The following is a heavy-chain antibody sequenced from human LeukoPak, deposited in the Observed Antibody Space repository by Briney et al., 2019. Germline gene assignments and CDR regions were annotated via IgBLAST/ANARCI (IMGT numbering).Heavy chain of an antibody. Sequence: SETLSLTCAVSGYSISSGYYWGWIRQPPGKGLEWIGSIYHSGSTYYNPSLKSRVTISVDTSKNQFSLKLSSVTAADTAVYYCARVTLGIAAAGIMLDAFDIWGQGTMVTVSS. J-gene: IGHJ3*02. V-gene: IGHV4-38-2*01. CDR2: IYHSGST. CDR1: GYSISSGYY. CDR3: ARVTLGIAAAGIMLDAFDI. D-gene: IGHD6-13*01.